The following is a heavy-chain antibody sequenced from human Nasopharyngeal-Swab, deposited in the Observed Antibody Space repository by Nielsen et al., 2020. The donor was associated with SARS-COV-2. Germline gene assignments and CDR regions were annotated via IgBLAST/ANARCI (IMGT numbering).Heavy chain of an antibody. CDR1: GYTFTSDG. CDR3: AREKQARLNDYYYYGMDV. CDR2: ISAYNGNT. J-gene: IGHJ6*02. V-gene: IGHV1-18*01. Sequence: ASVKVSCKASGYTFTSDGISWVRQAPGQGLEWMGWISAYNGNTDYAQKLQGRVTMTTDTSTSTAYMELRSLRSDDTAVYYCAREKQARLNDYYYYGMDVWGQGTTVTVSS. D-gene: IGHD6-6*01.